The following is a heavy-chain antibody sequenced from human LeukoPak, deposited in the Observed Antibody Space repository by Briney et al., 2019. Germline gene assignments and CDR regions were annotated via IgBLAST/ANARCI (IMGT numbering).Heavy chain of an antibody. Sequence: SQTLSLTCTVSGGSISSGGYYWSWIRQHPGKGLEWIGYIYYSGSTYYDPSLKSRVTVSVDTSKNQFSLKLSSVTAADTAVYYCARTIVVVPAATPSQFDYWGQGTLVTVSS. D-gene: IGHD2-2*01. J-gene: IGHJ4*02. V-gene: IGHV4-31*03. CDR1: GGSISSGGYY. CDR3: ARTIVVVPAATPSQFDY. CDR2: IYYSGST.